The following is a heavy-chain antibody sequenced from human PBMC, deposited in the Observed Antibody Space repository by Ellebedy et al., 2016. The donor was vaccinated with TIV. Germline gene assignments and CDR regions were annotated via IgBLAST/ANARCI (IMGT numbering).Heavy chain of an antibody. CDR3: ARRESYGDYAVQVNSWFDP. J-gene: IGHJ5*02. Sequence: PGGSLRLSCIASGFNFRSYWMTWVRQAPGKGLEWVANIRQEGDEKYYVDSVKGGFTVSRDNAQNSLYLQMNSLRVEDTAVYYCARRESYGDYAVQVNSWFDPWGQGTLVTVSS. CDR2: IRQEGDEK. V-gene: IGHV3-7*01. D-gene: IGHD4-17*01. CDR1: GFNFRSYW.